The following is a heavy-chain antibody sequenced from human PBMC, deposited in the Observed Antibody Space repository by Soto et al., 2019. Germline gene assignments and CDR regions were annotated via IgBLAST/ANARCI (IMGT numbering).Heavy chain of an antibody. V-gene: IGHV4-61*08. Sequence: SETLSLTCPVSGGSISSGDYYWSWIRQPPGKGLEWIGYIYNTGSTNYNPSLKSRVTISVVTSKNQFSLKLSSVTAADTAVYYCARSGYYDSSDYYGYHYYYGMDVWGQGTTVTVSS. D-gene: IGHD3-22*01. J-gene: IGHJ6*02. CDR2: IYNTGST. CDR3: ARSGYYDSSDYYGYHYYYGMDV. CDR1: GGSISSGDYY.